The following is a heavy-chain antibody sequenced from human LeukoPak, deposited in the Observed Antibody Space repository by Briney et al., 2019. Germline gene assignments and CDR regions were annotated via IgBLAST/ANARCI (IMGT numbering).Heavy chain of an antibody. V-gene: IGHV3-30-3*01. CDR3: ARDPPVRIRFLEWLLPPAYYYYYGMDV. CDR2: ISYDGSNK. J-gene: IGHJ6*02. D-gene: IGHD3-3*01. CDR1: GFTFSSYA. Sequence: GGSLRLSCAASGFTFSSYAMHWVRQAPGKGLEWVAVISYDGSNKYYAGSVKGRFTISRDNSKNTLYLQMNSLRAEDTAVYYCARDPPVRIRFLEWLLPPAYYYYYGMDVWGQGTTVTVSS.